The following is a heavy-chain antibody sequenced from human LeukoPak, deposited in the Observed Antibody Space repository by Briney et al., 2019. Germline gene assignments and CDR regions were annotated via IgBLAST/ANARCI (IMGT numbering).Heavy chain of an antibody. J-gene: IGHJ5*02. CDR2: IYYSGST. CDR3: ASYDSYGQTNWFDP. Sequence: SQTLSLTCTVSGGSISSGGYYWSWIRQHPGKGLEWIGYIYYSGSTYYNPSLKSRVTISVDTSKNQFFLKLSSVTAADTAVYYCASYDSYGQTNWFDPWGQGTLVTVSS. CDR1: GGSISSGGYY. D-gene: IGHD5-18*01. V-gene: IGHV4-31*03.